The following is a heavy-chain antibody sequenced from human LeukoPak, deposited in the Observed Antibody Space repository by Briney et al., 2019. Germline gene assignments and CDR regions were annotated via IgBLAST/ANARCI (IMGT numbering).Heavy chain of an antibody. V-gene: IGHV1-69*13. D-gene: IGHD2-2*01. J-gene: IGHJ4*02. CDR1: GGTFSSYA. CDR3: ARDLDCSSTSCFAFGY. Sequence: ASVKVSCKASGGTFSSYAISWVRQAPGQGLEWMGGIIPIFGTANYAQKFQGRVTITADESTSTAYMELSSLRSEDTVVYYCARDLDCSSTSCFAFGYWGQGTLVTVSS. CDR2: IIPIFGTA.